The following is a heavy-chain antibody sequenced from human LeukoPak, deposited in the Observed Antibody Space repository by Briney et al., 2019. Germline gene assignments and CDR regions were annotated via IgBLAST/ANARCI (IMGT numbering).Heavy chain of an antibody. Sequence: GGSLRLSCAASGFTFSSYAMSWVRQAPGKGLEWVSAISGSGGSTYYADSVKGRFTISRDNSKNTLYLQMNSLRAEDTAAYYCAKIPWVAAAGTFPGMDVWGQGTTVTISS. J-gene: IGHJ6*02. CDR1: GFTFSSYA. CDR2: ISGSGGST. D-gene: IGHD6-13*01. V-gene: IGHV3-23*01. CDR3: AKIPWVAAAGTFPGMDV.